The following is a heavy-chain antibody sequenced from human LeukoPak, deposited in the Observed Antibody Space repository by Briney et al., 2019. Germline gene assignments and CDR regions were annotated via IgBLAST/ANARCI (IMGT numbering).Heavy chain of an antibody. Sequence: GGSLRLSCAASGFTFSSYAMSWVCQAPGKGLEWLSSISGSGGSTYYADSVKGRFTISRDNSKNTLYLQMISLRDEDTAVYYCAKLGTVTMVQDYWGQGTLVTVSS. CDR2: ISGSGGST. D-gene: IGHD4-17*01. V-gene: IGHV3-23*01. CDR3: AKLGTVTMVQDY. CDR1: GFTFSSYA. J-gene: IGHJ4*02.